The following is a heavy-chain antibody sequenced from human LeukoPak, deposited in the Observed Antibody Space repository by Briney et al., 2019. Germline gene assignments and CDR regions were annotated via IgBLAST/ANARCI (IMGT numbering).Heavy chain of an antibody. D-gene: IGHD3-22*01. J-gene: IGHJ4*02. V-gene: IGHV3-33*06. CDR2: IWYDGSNK. CDR3: AKEVYYDSSGYGFDY. CDR1: GFTFSSYG. Sequence: GRSLRLSCATSGFTFSSYGMHWVRQAPGKGLEWVAVIWYDGSNKYYADSVKGRFTISRDNSKNTLYLQMNSLRAEDTAVYYCAKEVYYDSSGYGFDYWGQGTLVTVSS.